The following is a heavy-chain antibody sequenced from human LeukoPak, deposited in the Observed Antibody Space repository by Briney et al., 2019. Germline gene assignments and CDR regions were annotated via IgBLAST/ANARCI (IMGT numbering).Heavy chain of an antibody. CDR1: GFTFSIYG. CDR2: IWYDGSNK. Sequence: PGRSLRLSCAASGFTFSIYGMHWVRQAPGKGLEWVAVIWYDGSNKYYADSVKGRFTISRDNSKNTLYLQMNSLRAEDTAVYYCARANPTIDYWGQGTLVTVSS. J-gene: IGHJ4*02. V-gene: IGHV3-33*01. CDR3: ARANPTIDY.